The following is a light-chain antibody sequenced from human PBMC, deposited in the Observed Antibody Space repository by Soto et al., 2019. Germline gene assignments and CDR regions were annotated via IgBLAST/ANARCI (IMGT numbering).Light chain of an antibody. CDR2: DVS. Sequence: EKLITQSPVTLSVSPGERVTLACGAGQGVTTNFAWYQQKSGQSPRLLIYDVSSRATGVPSRFSGTGSETDFTLTISGLQSEDAARYFCQQYNNWTFSFGQGTRLKI. CDR3: QQYNNWTFS. V-gene: IGKV3-15*01. CDR1: QGVTTN. J-gene: IGKJ5*01.